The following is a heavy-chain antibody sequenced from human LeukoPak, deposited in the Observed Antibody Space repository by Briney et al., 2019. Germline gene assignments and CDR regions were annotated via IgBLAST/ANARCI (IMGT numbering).Heavy chain of an antibody. Sequence: PSETLSLTCTVSGCSISSYYWSWIRQPPGKGLEWIGYIYYSGSTNYNPSLKSRVTISVDTSKNQFSLKLSSVTAADTAVYYCARDGFSGLDAFDIWGQGTMVTVSS. V-gene: IGHV4-59*01. D-gene: IGHD3-22*01. J-gene: IGHJ3*02. CDR3: ARDGFSGLDAFDI. CDR1: GCSISSYY. CDR2: IYYSGST.